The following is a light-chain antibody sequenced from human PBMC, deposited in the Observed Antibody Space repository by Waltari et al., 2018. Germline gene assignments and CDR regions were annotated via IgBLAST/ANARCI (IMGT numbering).Light chain of an antibody. CDR3: QVWDANTDPGV. V-gene: IGLV3-21*01. CDR2: YDS. Sequence: SYVLPQPPSVSVAPGGTARLTCGGNTLESKIVPWYRQRPGPAPVLVISYDSDRPSGIPDRLSGSNSGNTATLTISRVEAGDEADYYCQVWDANTDPGVFGTGTEVTVL. CDR1: TLESKI. J-gene: IGLJ1*01.